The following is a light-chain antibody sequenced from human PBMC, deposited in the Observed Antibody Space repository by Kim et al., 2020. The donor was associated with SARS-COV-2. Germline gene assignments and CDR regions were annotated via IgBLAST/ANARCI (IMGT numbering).Light chain of an antibody. CDR3: QQYLSSPFT. CDR1: QNVSRRH. Sequence: SPGGKAPPSSRASQNVSRRHLAWYQQKPGQAPRLLMYTTSSRATGIPARFSGSGSGTEFTLTIDSLEPEDFAVYFCQQYLSSPFTFGGGTQVDIK. CDR2: TTS. J-gene: IGKJ4*01. V-gene: IGKV3-20*01.